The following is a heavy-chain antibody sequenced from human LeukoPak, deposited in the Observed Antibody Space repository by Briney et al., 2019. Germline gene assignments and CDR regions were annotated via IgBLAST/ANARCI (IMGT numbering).Heavy chain of an antibody. V-gene: IGHV3-21*04. J-gene: IGHJ4*02. CDR3: AKDGAYDFWSGYPGWGIDY. D-gene: IGHD3-3*01. CDR2: ISGSGTYI. CDR1: GFTFSSYS. Sequence: GGSLRLSCAASGFTFSSYSMNWVRQAPGKGLEWVSSISGSGTYIYYADSVKGRFTISRDNSKNTVYLQMNSLRPDDTAVYYCAKDGAYDFWSGYPGWGIDYWGPGTLVTVSS.